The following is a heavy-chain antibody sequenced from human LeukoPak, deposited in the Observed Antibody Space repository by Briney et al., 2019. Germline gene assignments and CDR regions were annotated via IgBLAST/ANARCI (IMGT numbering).Heavy chain of an antibody. V-gene: IGHV3-7*01. J-gene: IGHJ2*01. CDR1: GFTFSNYW. Sequence: GGSLRLSCAASGFTFSNYWMSWVRQAPGKGLEWVANIKEGGSENYYGDSVKGRFTISRDNAKNSLYLEMNSPRGEDTAVYYCARDFWSADWYFDLWGRGTLVTVSS. CDR2: IKEGGSEN. CDR3: ARDFWSADWYFDL. D-gene: IGHD2-8*02.